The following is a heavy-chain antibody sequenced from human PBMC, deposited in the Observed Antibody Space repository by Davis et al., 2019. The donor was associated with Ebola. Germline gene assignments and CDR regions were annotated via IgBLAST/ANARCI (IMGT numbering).Heavy chain of an antibody. CDR3: ARDGTRITMIVEDWFDP. J-gene: IGHJ5*02. Sequence: ASVKVSCKASGYTFTGYYIHWVRQAPGQGLEWLGRINPNSGGTYYAQNFHGRVTMTRDTSISTAYMELSRLRSDDTAVYYCARDGTRITMIVEDWFDPWGQGTLVTVSS. CDR1: GYTFTGYY. CDR2: INPNSGGT. D-gene: IGHD3-22*01. V-gene: IGHV1-2*06.